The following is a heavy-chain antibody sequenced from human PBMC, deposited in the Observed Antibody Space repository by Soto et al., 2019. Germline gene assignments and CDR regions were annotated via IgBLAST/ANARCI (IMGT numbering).Heavy chain of an antibody. J-gene: IGHJ6*03. CDR1: GFSLSNARMG. CDR3: ARSALSSTNYYYYYYMDV. D-gene: IGHD2-2*01. Sequence: QVTLKESGPVLVKPTETLTLTCTVSGFSLSNARMGVSWIRQPPGKALEWLAHIFSNDEKSYSTSLKSRLTISKVTSKSQVVLTMTNMDPVDTATYYCARSALSSTNYYYYYYMDVWGKGTTVTVSS. V-gene: IGHV2-26*01. CDR2: IFSNDEK.